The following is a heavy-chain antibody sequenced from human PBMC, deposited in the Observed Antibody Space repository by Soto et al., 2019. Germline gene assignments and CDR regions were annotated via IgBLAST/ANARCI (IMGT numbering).Heavy chain of an antibody. Sequence: GGSRLSCAASGFTFSSYSMNWVRLAPGKGLEWVSSISSSSSYIYYADSVKGRFTISRDNAKNSLYLQMNSLRAEDTAVYYCARTRHYYGSGSYFGAFDIWGQGTMVTVSS. J-gene: IGHJ3*02. CDR2: ISSSSSYI. CDR3: ARTRHYYGSGSYFGAFDI. V-gene: IGHV3-21*01. CDR1: GFTFSSYS. D-gene: IGHD3-10*01.